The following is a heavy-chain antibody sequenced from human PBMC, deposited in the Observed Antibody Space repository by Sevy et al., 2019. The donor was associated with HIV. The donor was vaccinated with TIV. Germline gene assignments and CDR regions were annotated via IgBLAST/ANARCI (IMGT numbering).Heavy chain of an antibody. CDR1: GFTFSSYW. CDR2: IKQDESEK. D-gene: IGHD3-22*01. Sequence: GGSLRLSCAAFGFTFSSYWMHWVRQAPGKGLEWVANIKQDESEKYYVASVKGRFAISRDNAKDLVYLQMNSLRPGDTAVYYCARGNSGSFDYWGQGTLVTVSS. V-gene: IGHV3-7*04. CDR3: ARGNSGSFDY. J-gene: IGHJ4*02.